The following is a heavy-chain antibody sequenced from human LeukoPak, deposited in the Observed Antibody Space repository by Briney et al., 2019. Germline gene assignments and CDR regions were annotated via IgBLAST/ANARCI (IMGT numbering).Heavy chain of an antibody. CDR3: ARATNAFDI. D-gene: IGHD5-12*01. V-gene: IGHV4-59*01. Sequence: SETLSLTYTVSGGSISSYYWSWIRQPPGTGLEWIGYIYYSGSTNYNPSLKSRVTISVDTSKNQFSLKLSSATAADTAVYYCARATNAFDIWGQGTMVTVSS. CDR1: GGSISSYY. J-gene: IGHJ3*02. CDR2: IYYSGST.